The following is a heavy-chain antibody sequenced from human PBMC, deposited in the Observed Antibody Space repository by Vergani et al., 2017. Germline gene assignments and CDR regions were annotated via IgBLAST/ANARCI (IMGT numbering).Heavy chain of an antibody. Sequence: QVQLRESGPGLVKPQQTLSLTCSVSGGSISNYYWHWIRQPAGKGLEWIGRFYSSGSINYNPSLKSRVSMSADTSNHQFFLTLTSVTSADTAIYYCARDPRDGTDGFDIWGQGTKVTVSS. J-gene: IGHJ3*02. CDR3: ARDPRDGTDGFDI. V-gene: IGHV4-4*07. CDR2: FYSSGSI. CDR1: GGSISNYY.